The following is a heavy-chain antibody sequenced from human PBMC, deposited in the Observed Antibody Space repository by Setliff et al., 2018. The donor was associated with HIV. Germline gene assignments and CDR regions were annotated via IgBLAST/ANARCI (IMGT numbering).Heavy chain of an antibody. CDR3: ARDRCNSVACYLYNWFDP. J-gene: IGHJ5*02. CDR2: INTGNGNT. V-gene: IGHV1-3*04. Sequence: GASVKVSCKASGYTFSQYPIHWVRQVPGQRPEWMGWINTGNGNTKYSQKFQDRVTITRDTSANTVYMELNSLRSEDTAVYYCARDRCNSVACYLYNWFDPWGQGTLVTV. D-gene: IGHD2-2*01. CDR1: GYTFSQYP.